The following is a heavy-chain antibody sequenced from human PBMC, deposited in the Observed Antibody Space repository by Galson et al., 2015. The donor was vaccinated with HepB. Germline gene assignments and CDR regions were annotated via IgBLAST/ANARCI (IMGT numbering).Heavy chain of an antibody. CDR1: GFTFSSYS. CDR2: ISSSSTTI. V-gene: IGHV3-48*04. D-gene: IGHD6-13*01. Sequence: SLRLSCAASGFTFSSYSMNWVRQAPGKGLEWVSFISSSSTTIYYADSVKGRFTISRDDAKNSVYLQMNSLRSEDTAVYYCARDLTGYSSTWRRYWFFDLWGRGTLVTVSS. J-gene: IGHJ2*01. CDR3: ARDLTGYSSTWRRYWFFDL.